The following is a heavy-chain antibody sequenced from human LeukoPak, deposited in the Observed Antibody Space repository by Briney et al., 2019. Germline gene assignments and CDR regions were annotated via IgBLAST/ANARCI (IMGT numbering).Heavy chain of an antibody. CDR1: GFTFDDYA. CDR2: ISWNSGSI. Sequence: GRSLRLSCAASGFTFDDYAMHWVRQAPGKGLEWVSGISWNSGSIGYADSVKGRFTVSRDNAKNSLYLQMNSLRTEDTAIYYCIKDIRPGGMDVWGQGTTVTVSS. D-gene: IGHD1-14*01. J-gene: IGHJ6*02. CDR3: IKDIRPGGMDV. V-gene: IGHV3-9*01.